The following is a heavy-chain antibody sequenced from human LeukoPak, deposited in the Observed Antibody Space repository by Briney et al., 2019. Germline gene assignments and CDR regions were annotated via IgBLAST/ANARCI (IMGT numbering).Heavy chain of an antibody. CDR3: ARDLSASYCSGGSCYHYYYYGMDV. Sequence: ASVKVSCKASGYTFTGYYMRWVRQAPGQGLEWMGWINPNSGGTNYAQKFQGRVTMTRDTSISTAYMELSRLRSDDTAVYYCARDLSASYCSGGSCYHYYYYGMDVWGQGTTVTVSS. D-gene: IGHD2-15*01. V-gene: IGHV1-2*02. CDR1: GYTFTGYY. J-gene: IGHJ6*02. CDR2: INPNSGGT.